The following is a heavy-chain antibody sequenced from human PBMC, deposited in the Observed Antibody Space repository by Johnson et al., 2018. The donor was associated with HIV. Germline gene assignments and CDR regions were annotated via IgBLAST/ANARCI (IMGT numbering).Heavy chain of an antibody. CDR1: GFTFSSYG. J-gene: IGHJ3*02. Sequence: QVQLVESGGGVVQPGRSLRLSCAASGFTFSSYGMHWVRQAPGKGLEWVSVIYRGGSTSYADSVKGRFPLSRDNSKNTLYLQMNSLRAEDTAVYYCARDRGYSSSSANAFDIWGQGTMVTVSS. D-gene: IGHD6-6*01. CDR3: ARDRGYSSSSANAFDI. CDR2: IYRGGST. V-gene: IGHV3-NL1*01.